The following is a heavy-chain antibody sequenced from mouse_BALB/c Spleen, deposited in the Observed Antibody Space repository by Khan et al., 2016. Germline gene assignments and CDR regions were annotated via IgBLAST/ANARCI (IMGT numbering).Heavy chain of an antibody. CDR1: GYTFSSYW. CDR2: ILPGSGST. Sequence: VQLQESGAELMKPGASVKISCKATGYTFSSYWIEWVKQRPGHGLEWIGEILPGSGSTNYNEKLKGKATFTADTSSNTAYMQRSSLTSEDSAVYYCARLRQLGLRDYFDYWGQGTTLTVSS. D-gene: IGHD3-2*01. CDR3: ARLRQLGLRDYFDY. V-gene: IGHV1-9*01. J-gene: IGHJ2*01.